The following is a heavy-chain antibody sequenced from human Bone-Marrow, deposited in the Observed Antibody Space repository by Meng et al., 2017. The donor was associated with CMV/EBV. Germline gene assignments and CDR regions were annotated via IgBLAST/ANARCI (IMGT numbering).Heavy chain of an antibody. CDR1: GGSISSSSYY. CDR3: ARMIAAAFDY. Sequence: SETLSLTCTVSGGSISSSSYYWGWIRQPPGKGLEWIGSIYYSGSTNYNPSLKSRVTISVDTSQNQFSLKLSSVTAADTAVYYCARMIAAAFDYWGQGTLVTVSS. V-gene: IGHV4-39*07. D-gene: IGHD6-13*01. J-gene: IGHJ4*02. CDR2: IYYSGST.